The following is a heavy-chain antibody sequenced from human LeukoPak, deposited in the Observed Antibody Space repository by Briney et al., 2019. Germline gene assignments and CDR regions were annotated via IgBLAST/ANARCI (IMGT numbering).Heavy chain of an antibody. CDR1: GFTSGDYA. CDR3: TRYSSGRALDY. Sequence: GGSLRLSCTASGFTSGDYAMTWVRQAPGKGLEWVSFIRSKAYGGTTEYAASVKDRFTISRDDSRSIAYLQMNSLKTEDTAVYYCTRYSSGRALDYWGQGTLVTVSS. V-gene: IGHV3-49*04. J-gene: IGHJ4*02. D-gene: IGHD6-19*01. CDR2: IRSKAYGGTT.